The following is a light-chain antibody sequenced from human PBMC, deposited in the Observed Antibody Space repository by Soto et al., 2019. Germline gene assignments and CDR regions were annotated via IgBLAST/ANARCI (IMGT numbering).Light chain of an antibody. J-gene: IGKJ4*01. CDR1: QSVSSY. V-gene: IGKV3D-15*01. CDR3: QQYDNWPPRLT. CDR2: GAS. Sequence: EIVMTQSPATLSVSPGESVTLSCRASQSVSSYLAWYQQRPGQAPRLLIYGASTKVTGIPARFSGSGSGTEFTLTISCLQSEDFALYYCQQYDNWPPRLTFGGGTKVEMK.